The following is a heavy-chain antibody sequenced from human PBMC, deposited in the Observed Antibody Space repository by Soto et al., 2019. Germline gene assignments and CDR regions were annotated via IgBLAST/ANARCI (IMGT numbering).Heavy chain of an antibody. D-gene: IGHD3-9*01. CDR2: IYHSGST. CDR1: GGSISSYY. CDR3: ARVPLSGDDILTGFWFDP. Sequence: SETLSLTCTVSGGSISSYYWSWIRQPPGKGLEWIGYIYHSGSTYYNPSLKSRVTISVDRSKNQFSLKLSSVTAADTAVYYCARVPLSGDDILTGFWFDPWGQGTLVTVSS. J-gene: IGHJ5*02. V-gene: IGHV4-59*12.